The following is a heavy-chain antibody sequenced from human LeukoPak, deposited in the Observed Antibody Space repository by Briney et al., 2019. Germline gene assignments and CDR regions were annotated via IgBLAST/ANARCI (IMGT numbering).Heavy chain of an antibody. CDR1: GFTFSNHA. CDR3: AKNVVVKRYFDY. CDR2: ISGSGRTT. J-gene: IGHJ4*02. Sequence: GGSLRLSCAASGFTFSNHAMSWFRQAPGKGLQWVSVISGSGRTTEYADSVKGRFTISRDNSKNTLSLQMNSLRVEDTAIYYCAKNVVVKRYFDYWGQGTLITVSS. D-gene: IGHD2-15*01. V-gene: IGHV3-23*01.